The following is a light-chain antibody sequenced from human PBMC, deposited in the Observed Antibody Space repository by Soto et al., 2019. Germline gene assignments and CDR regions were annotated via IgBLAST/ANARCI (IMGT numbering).Light chain of an antibody. V-gene: IGKV3-20*01. CDR3: QHYGTTPWT. Sequence: DTVLTQSPATVSLSPGESVTLSCRASETFCSGCLAWYQQKPGQSPRLLIYGASSRATGIPDRFSGSGSGTDFPLTISRLEPEDFAVYYCQHYGTTPWTFGPGTKVGFK. CDR1: ETFCSGC. CDR2: GAS. J-gene: IGKJ1*01.